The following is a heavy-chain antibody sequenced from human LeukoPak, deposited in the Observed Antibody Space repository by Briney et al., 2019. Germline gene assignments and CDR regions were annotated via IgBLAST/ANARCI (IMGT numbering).Heavy chain of an antibody. CDR1: GGSISSYY. CDR2: IYYSGST. D-gene: IGHD6-13*01. Sequence: SETLSLTCTVSGGSISSYYWSWIRQPPGKGLEWIGYIYYSGSTNYNPSLKSRVTISVDTSKNQFSLKLSSVTAADTAVYYCARVGSSWYYYYYGMDVWGQETTVTVSS. J-gene: IGHJ6*02. CDR3: ARVGSSWYYYYYGMDV. V-gene: IGHV4-59*01.